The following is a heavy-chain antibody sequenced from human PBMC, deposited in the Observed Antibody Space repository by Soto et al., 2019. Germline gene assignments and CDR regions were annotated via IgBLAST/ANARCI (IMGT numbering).Heavy chain of an antibody. Sequence: GGSLRLSCAASGFTFSSYAMSWVRQAPGKGLEWVSAISGSGGSTYYADSVKGRFTISSDNSKNTLYLQMNSLRAEDTAVYYCAKMTLPPDAFDIWGQGTMVTVSS. J-gene: IGHJ3*02. CDR1: GFTFSSYA. D-gene: IGHD2-15*01. V-gene: IGHV3-23*01. CDR2: ISGSGGST. CDR3: AKMTLPPDAFDI.